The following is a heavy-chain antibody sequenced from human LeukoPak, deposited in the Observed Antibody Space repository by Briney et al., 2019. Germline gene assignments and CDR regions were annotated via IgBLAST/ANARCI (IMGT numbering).Heavy chain of an antibody. V-gene: IGHV3-30*03. CDR1: GFTFSSYG. Sequence: PGGSLRLSCAASGFTFSSYGMHWVRQAPGKGLEWVAVISYDGSNKYYADSVKGRFTISRDNSKNTLYLQMNSLRADDTAVYYCARAGWFGDLTFDIWGQGTMVTVSS. CDR2: ISYDGSNK. J-gene: IGHJ3*02. D-gene: IGHD3-10*01. CDR3: ARAGWFGDLTFDI.